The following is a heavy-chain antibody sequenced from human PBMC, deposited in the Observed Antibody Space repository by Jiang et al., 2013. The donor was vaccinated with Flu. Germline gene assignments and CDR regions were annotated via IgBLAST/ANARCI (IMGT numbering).Heavy chain of an antibody. J-gene: IGHJ4*02. V-gene: IGHV1-69*04. CDR1: GGTFSSYA. CDR2: IIPILGIA. CDR3: ARDLDMGTLGGVIVIGEFDY. D-gene: IGHD3-16*02. Sequence: QSGAEVKKPGSSVKVSCKASGGTFSSYAISWVRQAPGQGLEWMGRIIPILGIANYAQKFQGRVTITADKSTSTAYMELSSLRSEDTAVYYCARDLDMGTLGGVIVIGEFDYWGQGTLVTVSS.